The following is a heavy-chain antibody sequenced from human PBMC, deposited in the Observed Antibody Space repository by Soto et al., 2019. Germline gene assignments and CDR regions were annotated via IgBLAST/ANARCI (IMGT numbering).Heavy chain of an antibody. Sequence: GAALKISWNGSGYIFAGYWITWVRQKPVKGLEWMGRIDPSDSQTYYSPSFRGHVTISVTKSITTVFLQWSSLRASDTAMYYCARQIYDSDTGPNFQYYFDSWGQGTPVTVSS. CDR3: ARQIYDSDTGPNFQYYFDS. J-gene: IGHJ4*02. V-gene: IGHV5-10-1*01. CDR2: IDPSDSQT. D-gene: IGHD3-22*01. CDR1: GYIFAGYW.